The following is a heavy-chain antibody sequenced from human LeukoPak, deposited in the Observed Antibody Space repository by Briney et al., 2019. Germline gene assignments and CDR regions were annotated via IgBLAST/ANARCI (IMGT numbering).Heavy chain of an antibody. Sequence: PGGSLRLSCVASGSTFSGFGMHWVRQAPGKGLEWVAVISYNARHEYYRDSVKGRFSISRDNSKNTVSLQMDSLTIEDTAVYYCVRGGSPPTSTWSLDEWGQGTLVTVSS. CDR2: ISYNARHE. CDR3: VRGGSPPTSTWSLDE. V-gene: IGHV3-30*03. D-gene: IGHD2-2*01. J-gene: IGHJ4*02. CDR1: GSTFSGFG.